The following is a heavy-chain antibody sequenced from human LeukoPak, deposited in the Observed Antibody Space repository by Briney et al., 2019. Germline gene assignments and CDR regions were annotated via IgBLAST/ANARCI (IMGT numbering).Heavy chain of an antibody. CDR1: GYTFTSYV. CDR3: ARGDRLVAYYSGMDV. D-gene: IGHD2-8*02. V-gene: IGHV1-18*01. Sequence: ASVKVSYKPSGYTFTSYVISWVRQAPGQGVEWMGWISAYNGNTNYEPKHQGRITMTTDTSTSTAYMELRSLRADDTAVYYCARGDRLVAYYSGMDVWGQGTTVTVSS. CDR2: ISAYNGNT. J-gene: IGHJ6*02.